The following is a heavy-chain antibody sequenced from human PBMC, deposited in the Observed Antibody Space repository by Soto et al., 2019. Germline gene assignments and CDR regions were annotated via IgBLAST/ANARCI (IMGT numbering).Heavy chain of an antibody. V-gene: IGHV1-18*01. Sequence: ASVKVSCKASGYTFTSYGISWVRQAPGQGFEWMGWISAYNGNTNYAQKLQGRVTMTTDTSTSTAYMELRSLRSDDTAVYYCATLYCSGGSCYSAFFDYWGQGTLVTVSS. D-gene: IGHD2-15*01. CDR1: GYTFTSYG. CDR2: ISAYNGNT. J-gene: IGHJ4*02. CDR3: ATLYCSGGSCYSAFFDY.